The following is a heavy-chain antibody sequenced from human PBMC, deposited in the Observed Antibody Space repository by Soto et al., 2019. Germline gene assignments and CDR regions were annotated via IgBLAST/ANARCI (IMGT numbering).Heavy chain of an antibody. Sequence: QVQLVQSGAEVKKPGSSVKVSCKGSGGTFSSDAISWVRHAPGQGLEWMGGIIPIFGTANYAQKFQGRVTITADESTSTAYMELSSLRSEDTAVYYCASPINPYSSSWYFDYWGQGTLVTVSS. V-gene: IGHV1-69*01. CDR2: IIPIFGTA. D-gene: IGHD6-13*01. CDR1: GGTFSSDA. CDR3: ASPINPYSSSWYFDY. J-gene: IGHJ4*02.